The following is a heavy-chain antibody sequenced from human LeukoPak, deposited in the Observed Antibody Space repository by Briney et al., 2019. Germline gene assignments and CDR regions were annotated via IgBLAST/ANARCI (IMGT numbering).Heavy chain of an antibody. CDR3: APRRVAADKGFGY. D-gene: IGHD6-19*01. J-gene: IGHJ4*02. CDR1: GYTFTDYY. Sequence: ASVKVSCKASGYTFTDYYMHWMRQAPGQGPEWMGWMNPNSGGTNYAQKFQGRVTMTRDTSITTAYMELSSLRSDDTAVYYCAPRRVAADKGFGYWGQGTLDTVSS. CDR2: MNPNSGGT. V-gene: IGHV1-2*02.